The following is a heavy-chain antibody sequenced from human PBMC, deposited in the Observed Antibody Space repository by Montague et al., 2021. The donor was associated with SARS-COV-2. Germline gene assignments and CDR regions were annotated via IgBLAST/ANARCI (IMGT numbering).Heavy chain of an antibody. J-gene: IGHJ4*02. D-gene: IGHD6-13*01. Sequence: SFSASGFPYSNYGVHWVRQAPGKGLEWVASIRNDGSNKYHADSVKGRFTISRDNSNNSLYLQMDSLRAEDAAVYYCVGEPGDPGTFDYWGQGTLVTVSS. CDR3: VGEPGDPGTFDY. V-gene: IGHV3-33*01. CDR1: GFPYSNYG. CDR2: IRNDGSNK.